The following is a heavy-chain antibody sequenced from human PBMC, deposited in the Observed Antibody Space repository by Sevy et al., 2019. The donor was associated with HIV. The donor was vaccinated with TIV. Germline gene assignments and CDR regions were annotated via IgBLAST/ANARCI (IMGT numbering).Heavy chain of an antibody. Sequence: SETLSLTCTVSGGSINSDHWNWIRQPPGKGLEWIGYVYYTGGTNYNPSLKNRVTISVDRTKNQFSLKLTSVTAADTAVYYCARRNDFDIWGQRTMATVSS. CDR2: VYYTGGT. J-gene: IGHJ3*02. CDR3: ARRNDFDI. CDR1: GGSINSDH. V-gene: IGHV4-59*08.